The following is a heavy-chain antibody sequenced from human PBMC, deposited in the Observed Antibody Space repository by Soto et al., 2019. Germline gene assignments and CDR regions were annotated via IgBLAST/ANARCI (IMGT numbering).Heavy chain of an antibody. CDR3: ARGIFGVGYPQYYFDY. Sequence: ASVKVSCKASGGTFSSYAISWVRQAPGQGLERMGGIIPIFGTANYAQKFQGRVTITADESTSTAYMELSSLRSEDTAVYYCARGIFGVGYPQYYFDYWGQGTLVTVSS. CDR2: IIPIFGTA. V-gene: IGHV1-69*13. CDR1: GGTFSSYA. D-gene: IGHD3-3*01. J-gene: IGHJ4*02.